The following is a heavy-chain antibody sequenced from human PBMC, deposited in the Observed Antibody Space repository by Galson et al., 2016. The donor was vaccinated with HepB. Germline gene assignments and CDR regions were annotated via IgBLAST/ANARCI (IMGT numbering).Heavy chain of an antibody. CDR3: ARDPGEVATRPSYFDS. J-gene: IGHJ4*02. CDR2: ISGSGVTT. V-gene: IGHV3-11*01. D-gene: IGHD6-6*01. Sequence: CAASGFTFGDYYMSWIRQAPGKGLEWISFISGSGVTTFYADSVTGRFTISRDNAKNSLYLQMNNLTAEDTAVYYCARDPGEVATRPSYFDSWGQGALVTVSS. CDR1: GFTFGDYY.